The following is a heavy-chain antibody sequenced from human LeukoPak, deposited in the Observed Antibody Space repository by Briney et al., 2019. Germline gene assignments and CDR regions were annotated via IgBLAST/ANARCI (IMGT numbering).Heavy chain of an antibody. D-gene: IGHD6-19*01. CDR2: ISSSSSYI. CDR1: GFTFSSYS. CDR3: ARVGSSGWYYFDY. Sequence: PGGSLRLSCAASGFTFSSYSMNWVRQAPGKGLEWVSSISSSSSYIYYADSVKGRFTTSRDNAKNSLYLQMNSLRAEDTAVYYCARVGSSGWYYFDYWGQGTLVTVSS. V-gene: IGHV3-21*01. J-gene: IGHJ4*02.